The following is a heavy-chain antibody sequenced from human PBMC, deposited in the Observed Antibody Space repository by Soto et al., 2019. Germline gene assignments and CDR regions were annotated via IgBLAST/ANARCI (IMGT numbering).Heavy chain of an antibody. CDR3: ARGVDGYSYAYGGRY. CDR2: IIPIFGTA. V-gene: IGHV1-69*12. D-gene: IGHD5-18*01. CDR1: GGTFSSYA. J-gene: IGHJ4*02. Sequence: QVQLVQSGAEVKKPGSSVKVSCKASGGTFSSYAISWVRQAPGQGLEWMGGIIPIFGTANYAQKCQGRVTSNADESTSTAYVELSSLRSEDTVVYYCARGVDGYSYAYGGRYWGQGTLVTVSS.